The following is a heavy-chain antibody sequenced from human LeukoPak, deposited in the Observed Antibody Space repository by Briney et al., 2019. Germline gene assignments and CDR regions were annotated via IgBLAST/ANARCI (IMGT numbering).Heavy chain of an antibody. Sequence: PSETLSLTCTVSGSSISSGGYYWSWIRQHPEKGLEWIGYIYYSGSTYYNPSLKSRVTISVDTSKNQFSLKLSSVTAADTAVYYCARGGSQAARDGMDVWGQGTTVTVSS. CDR1: GSSISSGGYY. D-gene: IGHD6-13*01. CDR3: ARGGSQAARDGMDV. CDR2: IYYSGST. V-gene: IGHV4-31*03. J-gene: IGHJ6*02.